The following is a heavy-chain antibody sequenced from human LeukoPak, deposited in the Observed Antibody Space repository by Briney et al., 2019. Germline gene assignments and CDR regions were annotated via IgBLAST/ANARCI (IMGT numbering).Heavy chain of an antibody. V-gene: IGHV3-23*01. CDR2: ISGSGGST. J-gene: IGHJ4*02. Sequence: GGSLRLSCAASGFTFSSYAMSWVRQAPGEGLEWVSAISGSGGSTYYADSVKGRFTISRDNSKNTLYLQMNSLRAKDTAVYYCAKDFPGWSGPIDYWGQGTLVTVSS. CDR3: AKDFPGWSGPIDY. D-gene: IGHD3-3*01. CDR1: GFTFSSYA.